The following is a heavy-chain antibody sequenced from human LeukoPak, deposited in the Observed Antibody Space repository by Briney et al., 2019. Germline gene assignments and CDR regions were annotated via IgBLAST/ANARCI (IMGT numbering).Heavy chain of an antibody. CDR3: AKGKDYYDSSGYSDY. J-gene: IGHJ4*02. CDR2: ISGSGGST. D-gene: IGHD3-22*01. CDR1: GFTFKAYA. Sequence: GGSLRLSCAVSGFTFKAYAMSWIRQAPGKGLEWVSAISGSGGSTYYADSVKGRFTISRDNSKNTLYLQMNSLRAEDTAVYYCAKGKDYYDSSGYSDYWGQGTLVTVSS. V-gene: IGHV3-23*01.